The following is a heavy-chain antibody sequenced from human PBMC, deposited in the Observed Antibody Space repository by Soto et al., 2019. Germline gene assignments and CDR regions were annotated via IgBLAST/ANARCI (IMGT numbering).Heavy chain of an antibody. V-gene: IGHV3-13*01. J-gene: IGHJ4*02. CDR2: IGTAGDT. D-gene: IGHD2-15*01. CDR3: ARGQEVGAHFFDS. CDR1: GFTFSGFD. Sequence: GGSLRLSCEASGFTFSGFDMHWVRQPTGKGLEWVSTIGTAGDTYYAVSAKGRFTISRDNAKNSLSLQMNSLRAGDTAVYFCARGQEVGAHFFDSWGQGTQVTVPS.